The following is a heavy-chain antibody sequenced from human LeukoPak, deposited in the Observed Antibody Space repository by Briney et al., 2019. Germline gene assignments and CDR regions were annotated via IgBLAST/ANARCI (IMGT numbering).Heavy chain of an antibody. D-gene: IGHD6-13*01. CDR2: ISGSGGGT. CDR3: AKDRGAAAGRAVFDY. CDR1: GFTFSSYA. Sequence: GGSLRLSCAASGFTFSSYAMSWVRQAPGKGLEWVSAISGSGGGTYYADSVKGRFTIPRDNSKNTLYLQMNSLRAEDTAVYYCAKDRGAAAGRAVFDYWGQGTLVTVSS. V-gene: IGHV3-23*01. J-gene: IGHJ4*02.